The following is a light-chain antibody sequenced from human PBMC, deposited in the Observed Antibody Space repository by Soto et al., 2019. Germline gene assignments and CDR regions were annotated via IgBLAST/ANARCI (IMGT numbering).Light chain of an antibody. CDR1: QGISNY. Sequence: DIHLTQSPSFLSASVGDRVTITCRASQGISNYLAWYQQKPGKVPKLLIYAASTLQSGVPSRFSGSGSGTDFTLTISSLQSEDFATYYCQQYHNLWSFGRGTKVDIK. CDR3: QQYHNLWS. J-gene: IGKJ1*01. V-gene: IGKV1-27*01. CDR2: AAS.